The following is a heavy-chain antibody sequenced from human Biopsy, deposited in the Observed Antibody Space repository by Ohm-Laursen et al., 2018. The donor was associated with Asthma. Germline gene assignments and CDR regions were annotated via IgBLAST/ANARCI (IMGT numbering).Heavy chain of an antibody. J-gene: IGHJ4*02. CDR2: ISGSGDST. V-gene: IGHV3-23*01. Sequence: GSLRLSCAASGFTFSRYDMSWVRQAPGKGLEWVSAISGSGDSTYYADSVKGRFTISRDNSKNTLYLQMNSLRAEDTAVYYCATFPYGDYLPLDYWGQGTLVTVSS. D-gene: IGHD4-17*01. CDR3: ATFPYGDYLPLDY. CDR1: GFTFSRYD.